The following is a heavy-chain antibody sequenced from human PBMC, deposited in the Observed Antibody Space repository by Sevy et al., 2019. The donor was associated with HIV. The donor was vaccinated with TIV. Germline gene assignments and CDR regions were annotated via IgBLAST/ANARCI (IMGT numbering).Heavy chain of an antibody. V-gene: IGHV4-39*01. CDR3: ARQGGSYINYYYYYGMDV. CDR1: GGSISSSCYY. CDR2: IYYSGST. J-gene: IGHJ6*02. D-gene: IGHD3-10*01. Sequence: SETLSLTCTVSGGSISSSCYYWGWIRQPPGKGLEWIGSIYYSGSTYYNPSLKSRVTISVDTSKNQFSLKLSSVTAADTAVYYCARQGGSYINYYYYYGMDVWGQGTTVTVSS.